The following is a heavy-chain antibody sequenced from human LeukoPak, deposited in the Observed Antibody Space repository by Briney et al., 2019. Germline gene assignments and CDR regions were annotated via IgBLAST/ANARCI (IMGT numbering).Heavy chain of an antibody. V-gene: IGHV4-59*12. CDR3: ARDLRTNWNFDYYYMDV. J-gene: IGHJ6*03. D-gene: IGHD1-7*01. CDR1: GGSISSYY. CDR2: IYHSGST. Sequence: PSETLSLTCTVSGGSISSYYWSWIRQPPGKGLEWIGYIYHSGSTYYNPSLKSRVTISVDRSKNQFSLKLSSVTAADTAVYYCARDLRTNWNFDYYYMDVWGKGTTVTVSS.